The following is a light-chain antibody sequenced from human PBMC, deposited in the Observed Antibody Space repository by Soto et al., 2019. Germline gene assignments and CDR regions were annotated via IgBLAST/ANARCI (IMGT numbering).Light chain of an antibody. V-gene: IGLV2-23*02. CDR3: CSYAGSSTYV. CDR1: SSDVGSYNL. Sequence: QSVLTQPASVSGSPGQSITISCTGTSSDVGSYNLVSWYQQHPGKAPKLMIYEVSNRPSGFSNRFSGSKSGNTASLTISGLQAEDEADYYCCSYAGSSTYVFGTGTKVTV. J-gene: IGLJ1*01. CDR2: EVS.